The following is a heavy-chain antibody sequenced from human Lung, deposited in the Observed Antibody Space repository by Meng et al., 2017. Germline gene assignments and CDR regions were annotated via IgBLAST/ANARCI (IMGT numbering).Heavy chain of an antibody. CDR1: GFTLSDYS. CDR2: ISESGNYR. CDR3: ARGDGSGSLFEN. J-gene: IGHJ4*02. Sequence: VQLVESGGGLVKPGGSLRLFCAASGFTLSDYSMNWVRRAPGKGLEWVSSISESGNYRYYADSVKGRFTVTRDNAKNSLYLQMNSLRAEDTAVYYCARGDGSGSLFENWGQGTLVTVSS. V-gene: IGHV3-21*01. D-gene: IGHD3-10*01.